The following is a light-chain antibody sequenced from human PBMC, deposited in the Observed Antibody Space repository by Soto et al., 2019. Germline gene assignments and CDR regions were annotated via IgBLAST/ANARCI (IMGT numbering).Light chain of an antibody. J-gene: IGLJ3*02. V-gene: IGLV2-14*01. CDR1: SSDVGAYNY. CDR3: SSYTSSTTLV. Sequence: QSVLTQPASVSGSPGQSITISCTGTSSDVGAYNYVFWYQQHPGKAPKLMIYEVNNRPSGVSHRFSGSKSANTASLTISGLQAEDEADYYCSSYTSSTTLVFGGGTKLTVL. CDR2: EVN.